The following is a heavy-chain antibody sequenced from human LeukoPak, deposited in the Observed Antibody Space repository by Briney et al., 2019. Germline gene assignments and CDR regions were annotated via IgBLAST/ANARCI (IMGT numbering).Heavy chain of an antibody. D-gene: IGHD3-10*01. CDR3: ARETYYYGSPPADV. CDR1: GGSISSGGYY. V-gene: IGHV4-31*03. J-gene: IGHJ6*04. CDR2: IYYSGST. Sequence: SETLSLTCTVSGGSISSGGYYWGWIRQHPGRGLEWIVYIYYSGSTYYNPSLKSRITISVDTSKNQFSLKLSSVTAADTAVYYCARETYYYGSPPADVWGKGTTVTVSS.